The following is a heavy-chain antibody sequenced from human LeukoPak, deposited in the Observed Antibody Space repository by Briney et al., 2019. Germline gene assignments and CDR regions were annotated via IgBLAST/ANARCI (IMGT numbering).Heavy chain of an antibody. J-gene: IGHJ4*02. CDR1: GFTFSSYA. CDR3: ARDRISYDFWSGYPDY. V-gene: IGHV3-30-3*01. CDR2: ISYDGSNK. D-gene: IGHD3-3*01. Sequence: GRSLRLSCAASGFTFSSYAMHWVRQAPGKGLEWVAVISYDGSNKYYADPVKGRFTISRDNSKNTLYLQMNSLRAEDTAVYYCARDRISYDFWSGYPDYWGQGTLVTVSS.